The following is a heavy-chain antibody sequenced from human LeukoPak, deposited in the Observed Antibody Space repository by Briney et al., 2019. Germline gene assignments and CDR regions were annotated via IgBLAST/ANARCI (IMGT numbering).Heavy chain of an antibody. J-gene: IGHJ4*02. CDR1: GFTFSSYG. V-gene: IGHV3-30*18. CDR2: ISYDGSNK. Sequence: GGSLRLSCAAPGFTFSSYGMHWVRQAPGKGLEWVAVISYDGSNKYYADSVKGRFTISRDNSKNTLYLQMNSLRAEDTALYYCAKETGDYWGQGTLVTVSS. D-gene: IGHD3-10*01. CDR3: AKETGDY.